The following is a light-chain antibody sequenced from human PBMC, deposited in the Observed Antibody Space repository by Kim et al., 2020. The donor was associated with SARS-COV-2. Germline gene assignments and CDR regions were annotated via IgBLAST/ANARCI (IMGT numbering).Light chain of an antibody. Sequence: RQTATTTCTGNNGHVGRNGAAWLQQPQGHPPKVLSDRNNNRRSGISERFSASRSGNTASLIITGLQSEDEADYYCSAWDISLNAVVFGGGTQLTVL. CDR3: SAWDISLNAVV. J-gene: IGLJ3*02. CDR2: RNN. V-gene: IGLV10-54*01. CDR1: NGHVGRNG.